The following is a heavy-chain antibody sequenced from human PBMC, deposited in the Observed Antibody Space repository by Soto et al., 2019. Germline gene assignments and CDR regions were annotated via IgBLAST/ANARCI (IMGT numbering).Heavy chain of an antibody. D-gene: IGHD2-2*01. CDR1: GFTFSSYD. Sequence: GGSLRLSCAASGFTFSSYDMHWVRQATGKGLEWVSAIGTAGDTYYPGSVKGRFTISRENAKNSLYLQMNSLRAGDTAVYYCARLACSSTSSCGMDVWGQGTTVTVSS. CDR3: ARLACSSTSSCGMDV. CDR2: IGTAGDT. J-gene: IGHJ6*02. V-gene: IGHV3-13*04.